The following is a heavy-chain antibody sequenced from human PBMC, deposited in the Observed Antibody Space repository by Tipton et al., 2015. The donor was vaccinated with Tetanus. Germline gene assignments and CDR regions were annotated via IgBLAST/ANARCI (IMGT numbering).Heavy chain of an antibody. D-gene: IGHD3-22*01. V-gene: IGHV4-30-2*01. CDR2: IYQTGST. CDR3: ARDRGFTTYNYFDP. Sequence: TLSLTCNVTGALLTTGGYSWGWIRQPPGQGLEWIGYIYQTGSTYFNPSLRSRLTMSFKMSKNQFSLKLTSATAADTAVYYCARDRGFTTYNYFDPWGQGTLVTVSS. CDR1: GALLTTGGYS. J-gene: IGHJ5*02.